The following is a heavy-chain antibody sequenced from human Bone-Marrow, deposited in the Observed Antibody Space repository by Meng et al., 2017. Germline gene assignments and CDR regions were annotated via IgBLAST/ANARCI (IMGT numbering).Heavy chain of an antibody. V-gene: IGHV4-31*03. D-gene: IGHD1-7*01. CDR1: GGSISSGGYY. Sequence: QVQLQESGPGLVKPSQTLSLTCTVSGGSISSGGYYWSWIRQHPGKGLEWIGEINHSGSTNYNPSLKSRVTISVDTSKNQFSLKLSSVTAADTAVYYCARGVVRNWNYLPWGQGTLVTVSS. CDR2: INHSGST. J-gene: IGHJ5*02. CDR3: ARGVVRNWNYLP.